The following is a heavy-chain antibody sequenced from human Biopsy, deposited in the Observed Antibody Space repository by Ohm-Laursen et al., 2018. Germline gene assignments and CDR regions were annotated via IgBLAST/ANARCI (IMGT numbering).Heavy chain of an antibody. D-gene: IGHD6-25*01. CDR3: ARRSAANWYFNL. V-gene: IGHV4-59*08. Sequence: PSQTLSLTCTVSGGSITSYSWSWIRQPPGKGLEPIGYIYNTGDTTYNTSLQSRVTISLDTSNNQLSLRLRSVTAADAAVYYCARRSAANWYFNLWGRGTLVTVSS. J-gene: IGHJ2*01. CDR1: GGSITSYS. CDR2: IYNTGDT.